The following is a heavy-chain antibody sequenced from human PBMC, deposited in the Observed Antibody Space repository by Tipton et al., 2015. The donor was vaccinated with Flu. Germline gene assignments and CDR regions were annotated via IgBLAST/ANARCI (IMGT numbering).Heavy chain of an antibody. Sequence: LSLTCAASGFNFSSYGMHWVRQAPGKGLEWVAVIWHDGSKQYYADSVKGRFTISRDNSMSTLYLRMNSLRAEDTAVYYCTRSFYYDSSGYDAFDIWGQGTMVTVSS. CDR3: TRSFYYDSSGYDAFDI. D-gene: IGHD3-22*01. J-gene: IGHJ3*02. CDR2: IWHDGSKQ. V-gene: IGHV3-33*01. CDR1: GFNFSSYG.